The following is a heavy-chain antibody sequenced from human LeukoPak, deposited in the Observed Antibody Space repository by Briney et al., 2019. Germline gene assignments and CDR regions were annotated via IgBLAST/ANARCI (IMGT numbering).Heavy chain of an antibody. CDR3: ARERRDYGDYGPLDAFDI. CDR2: MNPNSGNT. J-gene: IGHJ3*02. D-gene: IGHD4-17*01. Sequence: GASVKVSCKASGYTFTSYDINWVRQATGQGLEWMGWMNPNSGNTGYAQKFQGRVTMTRNTSISTAYMELSSLRSEDTAVYYCARERRDYGDYGPLDAFDIWGQGTMVTVSS. V-gene: IGHV1-8*01. CDR1: GYTFTSYD.